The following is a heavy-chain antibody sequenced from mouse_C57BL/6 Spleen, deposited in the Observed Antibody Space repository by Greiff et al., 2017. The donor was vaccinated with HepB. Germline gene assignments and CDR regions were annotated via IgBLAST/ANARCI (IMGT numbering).Heavy chain of an antibody. CDR2: IDPNSGGT. CDR1: GYTFTSYW. D-gene: IGHD1-1*01. Sequence: QVQLQQPGAELVKPGASVKLSCKASGYTFTSYWMHWVKQRPGRGLEWIGRIDPNSGGTKYNEKFKSKATLTVDKPSSTAYMPLSSLTSEDSAVYYCASPYYYGSNYDFDVWGTGATVTVSS. J-gene: IGHJ1*03. V-gene: IGHV1-72*01. CDR3: ASPYYYGSNYDFDV.